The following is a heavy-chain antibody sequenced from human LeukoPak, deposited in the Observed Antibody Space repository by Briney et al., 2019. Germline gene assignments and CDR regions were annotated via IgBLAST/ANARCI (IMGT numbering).Heavy chain of an antibody. Sequence: GGSLRLSCAASGFSFSSYAMHWVRQAPGRGLEWVAVMSYDGSNEYYVDSVKGRFTVSRDNSKNTLYLQMNGLRPEDTAVYYCAKEGQRYYYHGVDVWGQGTTVTVSS. CDR1: GFSFSSYA. CDR3: AKEGQRYYYHGVDV. V-gene: IGHV3-30*04. D-gene: IGHD6-25*01. J-gene: IGHJ6*02. CDR2: MSYDGSNE.